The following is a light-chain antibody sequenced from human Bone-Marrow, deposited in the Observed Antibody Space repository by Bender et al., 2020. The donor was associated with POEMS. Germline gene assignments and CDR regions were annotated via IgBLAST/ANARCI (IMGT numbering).Light chain of an antibody. CDR3: CSYAGSYSLA. Sequence: QSALTQPRSVSGSPGQSVTISCTGTSSDIGTYNYVSWYQHHPGKAPKLVIFDVSERPSGVPDRFSGSKSGNTASLTISGLQAEDEADYYCCSYAGSYSLAFGGGTKLTVL. V-gene: IGLV2-11*01. CDR1: SSDIGTYNY. CDR2: DVS. J-gene: IGLJ3*02.